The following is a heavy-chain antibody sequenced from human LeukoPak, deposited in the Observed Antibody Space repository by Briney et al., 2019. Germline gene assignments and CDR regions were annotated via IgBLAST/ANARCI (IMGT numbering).Heavy chain of an antibody. CDR2: IYHSGST. CDR3: ARGFSGDGYNTPYFDY. V-gene: IGHV4-30-2*01. J-gene: IGHJ4*02. Sequence: PSETLSLTCAVSGGSIGSGGYSWSWIRQPPGKGLEWIGYIYHSGSTYYNPSLKSRVTISVDRSKNQFSLKLSSVTAADTAVYYCARGFSGDGYNTPYFDYWGQGTLVTVSS. CDR1: GGSIGSGGYS. D-gene: IGHD5-12*01.